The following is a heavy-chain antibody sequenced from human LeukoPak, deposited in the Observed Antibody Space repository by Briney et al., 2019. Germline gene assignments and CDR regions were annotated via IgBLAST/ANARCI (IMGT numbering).Heavy chain of an antibody. D-gene: IGHD2-2*02. CDR1: GYTFTGYY. CDR2: INPNSGGT. V-gene: IGHV1-2*02. Sequence: ASVKVSCKASGYTFTGYYMHWVRQAPGQGLEWMGWINPNSGGTNYAQKFQGRVTMTRDTSISTAYMELSRLRSDDTAVYYCAREHTDYYYGMDVWGQGTTVTVSS. CDR3: AREHTDYYYGMDV. J-gene: IGHJ6*02.